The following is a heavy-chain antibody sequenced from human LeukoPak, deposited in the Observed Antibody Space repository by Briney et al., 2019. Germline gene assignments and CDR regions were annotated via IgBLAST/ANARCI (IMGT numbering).Heavy chain of an antibody. CDR3: AKDLNYGDLFDY. D-gene: IGHD4-17*01. J-gene: IGHJ4*02. CDR1: GFTFSSYA. V-gene: IGHV3-23*01. CDR2: ISGSGGST. Sequence: GGSLRLSCAASGFTFSSYAMSWVRQAPGKGLEWVSAISGSGGSTYYADSVKGRFTISRDNSKNTLYLQMNSLRSEDTALYYCAKDLNYGDLFDYWGQGTLVTVSS.